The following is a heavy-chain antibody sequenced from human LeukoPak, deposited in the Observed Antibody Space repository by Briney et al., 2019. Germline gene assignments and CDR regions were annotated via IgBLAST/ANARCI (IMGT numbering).Heavy chain of an antibody. CDR1: GGSFSVYY. D-gene: IGHD3-22*01. CDR3: AGRSHYYDSSGYPILGYFDY. V-gene: IGHV4-34*01. J-gene: IGHJ4*02. CDR2: INHSGST. Sequence: SETLSLTCAVYGGSFSVYYWSWIRQPPGKGLEWIGEINHSGSTNYNPSLKSRVTISVDTSKNQFSLKLSSVTAADTAVYYCAGRSHYYDSSGYPILGYFDYWGQGTLVTVSS.